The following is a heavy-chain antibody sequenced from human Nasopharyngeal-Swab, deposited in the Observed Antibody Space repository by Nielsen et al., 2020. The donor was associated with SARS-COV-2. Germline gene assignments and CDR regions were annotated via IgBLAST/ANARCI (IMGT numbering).Heavy chain of an antibody. CDR2: ISSSGSTI. J-gene: IGHJ4*02. CDR1: GFTFSDYF. V-gene: IGHV3-11*04. CDR3: ARAYVQLWSGGY. Sequence: GESLKISCAASGFTFSDYFMSWLRQAPGKGLEWVSYISSSGSTIYYADSVKGRFTISRDNAKNSLYLQMNSLRAEDTAVYYCARAYVQLWSGGYWGQGTLVTVSS. D-gene: IGHD5-18*01.